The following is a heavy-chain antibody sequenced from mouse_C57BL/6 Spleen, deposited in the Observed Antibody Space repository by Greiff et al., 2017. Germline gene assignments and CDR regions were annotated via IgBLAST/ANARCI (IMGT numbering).Heavy chain of an antibody. CDR1: GYAFTNYL. D-gene: IGHD2-4*01. CDR2: INPGSGGT. CDR3: ARAGELRFYAMDY. Sequence: QVQLKQSGAELVRPGTSVKVSCKASGYAFTNYLLEWVKQRPGQGLEWIGVINPGSGGTNYNEKFKGKATLTADKSSSTAYMQLSSLTSEDSAVYFCARAGELRFYAMDYWGQGTSVTVSS. V-gene: IGHV1-54*01. J-gene: IGHJ4*01.